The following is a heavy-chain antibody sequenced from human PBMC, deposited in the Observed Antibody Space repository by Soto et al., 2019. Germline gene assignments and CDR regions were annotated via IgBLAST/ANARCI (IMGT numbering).Heavy chain of an antibody. Sequence: PSETLSLTCTVSGGSIRTDYWSWFRQPPGKGLEWIGNIYYSGSTNYNPSLNYNPSLGSRVTISADTSKNEFSLKLSSVTAADTAIYYCASTRWWLSFDSWGPGPLVTVSS. CDR1: GGSIRTDY. J-gene: IGHJ4*02. V-gene: IGHV4-59*01. CDR3: ASTRWWLSFDS. CDR2: IYYSGST. D-gene: IGHD3-22*01.